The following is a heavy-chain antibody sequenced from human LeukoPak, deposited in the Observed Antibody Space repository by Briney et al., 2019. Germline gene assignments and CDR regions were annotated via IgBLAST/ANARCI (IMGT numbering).Heavy chain of an antibody. V-gene: IGHV3-66*02. CDR2: IYSGGST. CDR1: GFTVSSNY. J-gene: IGHJ4*02. CDR3: AKNDYDDYARNC. D-gene: IGHD4-17*01. Sequence: GGSLRLSCAASGFTVSSNYMSWVRQAPGKGLEWVSVIYSGGSTYYADSVKGRFTVSRDNSKNTLYLQMNSLGVEDTAVYYCAKNDYDDYARNCWGQGTLVTVSS.